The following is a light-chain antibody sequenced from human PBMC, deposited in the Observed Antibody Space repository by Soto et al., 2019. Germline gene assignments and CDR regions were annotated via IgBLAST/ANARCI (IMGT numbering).Light chain of an antibody. Sequence: EIVLTQSPGTLSLSPGERATLSCGASQSVTSNYLAWYQQKPGQAPRLLIFGASIRVTGIPDRFIGSGSGTDFTLTISRLEPEDFEVYYCQHYVTSLTTFGQGTKVDI. V-gene: IGKV3-20*01. CDR3: QHYVTSLTT. CDR1: QSVTSNY. CDR2: GAS. J-gene: IGKJ1*01.